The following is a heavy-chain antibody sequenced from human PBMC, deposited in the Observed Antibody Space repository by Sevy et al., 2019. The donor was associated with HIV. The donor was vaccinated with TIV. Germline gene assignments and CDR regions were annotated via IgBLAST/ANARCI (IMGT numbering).Heavy chain of an antibody. V-gene: IGHV3-43*01. Sequence: GGSLRLSCAASGFTLDDYTMHWVRQVPGKGLEWVSLISRDDGRTYYADSVKGRFTISRDNSKNSLYLQMNSLRIEDTALYYCAKAQSKYIAVNVWGKGTTVTVSS. CDR1: GFTLDDYT. CDR3: AKAQSKYIAVNV. D-gene: IGHD6-19*01. J-gene: IGHJ6*04. CDR2: ISRDDGRT.